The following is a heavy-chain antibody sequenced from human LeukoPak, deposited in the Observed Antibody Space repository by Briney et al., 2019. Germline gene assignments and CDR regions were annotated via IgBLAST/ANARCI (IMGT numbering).Heavy chain of an antibody. Sequence: GGSLRLSCAASGFTFSSYAMHWVRQAPGKGLEWVAVISYDGSNKYYADSVKGRFTISRDNSKNTLYLQMNSLRAEDTALYPCAKATPPRDGSNPDYWGQGTLVTVSS. CDR2: ISYDGSNK. CDR1: GFTFSSYA. J-gene: IGHJ4*02. V-gene: IGHV3-30-3*01. D-gene: IGHD5-24*01. CDR3: AKATPPRDGSNPDY.